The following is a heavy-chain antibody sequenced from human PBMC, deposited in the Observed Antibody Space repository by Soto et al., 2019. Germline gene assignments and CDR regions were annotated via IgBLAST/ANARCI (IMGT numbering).Heavy chain of an antibody. CDR3: ARPTSADYGDYGWDF. J-gene: IGHJ4*02. V-gene: IGHV3-7*01. Sequence: GGSLRLSGAASGFTFRNYWISWVRQAPGKGLEWVANIKQDGSDNNYVDSVKGRFTISRDNAKNSLYLQMNSLRAEDTAVYYCARPTSADYGDYGWDFWGQGTQVTVSS. CDR2: IKQDGSDN. D-gene: IGHD4-17*01. CDR1: GFTFRNYW.